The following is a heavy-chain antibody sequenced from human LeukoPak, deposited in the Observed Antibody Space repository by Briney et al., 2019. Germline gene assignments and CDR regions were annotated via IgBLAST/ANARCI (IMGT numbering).Heavy chain of an antibody. CDR2: ISGSGGST. CDR3: AKLYRYCSSTSCPNAFDI. Sequence: GGSLRLSCAASGFTFSSYAMSWVRQAPGKGLEWVSAISGSGGSTYYADSVKGRFTISRDNSKNTLYLQMNSLRAEDTAVYYYAKLYRYCSSTSCPNAFDIWGQGTMVTVSS. J-gene: IGHJ3*02. D-gene: IGHD2-2*01. CDR1: GFTFSSYA. V-gene: IGHV3-23*01.